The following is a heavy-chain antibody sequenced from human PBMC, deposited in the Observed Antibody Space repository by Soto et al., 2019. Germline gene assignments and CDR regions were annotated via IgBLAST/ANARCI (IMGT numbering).Heavy chain of an antibody. D-gene: IGHD3-10*01. J-gene: IGHJ6*02. CDR1: GFTFSSYG. Sequence: QVQLVESGGGVVQPGRSLRLSCAASGFTFSSYGMHWVRQAPGKGLEWVAVIWYDGSNKYYADSVKGRFTISRDNSKNTPYLQMNSLRAEDTAVYYCAKTDITMVRGVIDRYYYYGMDVWGQGTTVTVSS. V-gene: IGHV3-33*06. CDR2: IWYDGSNK. CDR3: AKTDITMVRGVIDRYYYYGMDV.